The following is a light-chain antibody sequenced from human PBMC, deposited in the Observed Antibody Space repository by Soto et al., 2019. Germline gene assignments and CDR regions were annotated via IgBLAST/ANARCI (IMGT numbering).Light chain of an antibody. J-gene: IGKJ1*01. Sequence: EIVLTQSPATLSLSPGEIATLSCRASQSITSSLAWYQQKPGQAPRLLIYGASNRATGIPDRFSGSGSGTDFTLTISRLEPEDFAVYYCQQYGSSGTFGQGTKVDIK. CDR2: GAS. V-gene: IGKV3-20*01. CDR3: QQYGSSGT. CDR1: QSITSS.